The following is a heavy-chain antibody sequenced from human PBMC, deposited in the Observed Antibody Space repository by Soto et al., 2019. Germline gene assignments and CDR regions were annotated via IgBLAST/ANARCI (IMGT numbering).Heavy chain of an antibody. J-gene: IGHJ6*02. CDR3: ARDAPHYGSGSYYAMDV. CDR2: ISAYNGNT. V-gene: IGHV1-18*04. D-gene: IGHD3-10*01. CDR1: GYTFTSYG. Sequence: ASVKVSCKASGYTFTSYGISWVRQAPGQGLEWMGWISAYNGNTNYAQKRQGRVTMTTDTSTSTAYKELRSVRSDGSAGSNGARDAPHYGSGSYYAMDVWGQGTTVTAP.